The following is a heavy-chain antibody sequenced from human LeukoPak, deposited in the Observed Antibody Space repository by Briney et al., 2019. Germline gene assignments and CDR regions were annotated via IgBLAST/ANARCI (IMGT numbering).Heavy chain of an antibody. J-gene: IGHJ4*02. V-gene: IGHV3-33*01. Sequence: GRSLRLSCAASGFTFSSYGMHWVRQAPGRGLEWVAVIWYDGSNKYYADSVKGRFTISRDNSKNTLYLQMNSLRAEDTAVYYCARGGSSSWDFDYWGQGTLVTVSS. CDR2: IWYDGSNK. CDR1: GFTFSSYG. CDR3: ARGGSSSWDFDY. D-gene: IGHD6-13*01.